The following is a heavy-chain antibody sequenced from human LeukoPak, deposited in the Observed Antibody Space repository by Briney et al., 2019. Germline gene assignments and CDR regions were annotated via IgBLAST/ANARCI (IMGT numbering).Heavy chain of an antibody. CDR3: ARDIGAMGQLVANWFDP. D-gene: IGHD6-6*01. CDR2: ISSSSSYI. J-gene: IGHJ5*02. CDR1: GFTFSSYS. V-gene: IGHV3-21*01. Sequence: GGSLRLSCAASGFTFSSYSMNWVRQAPGKGLEWVSSISSSSSYIYYADSVKGRFTISRDNAKNSLYLQMNSLRAEDTAVYYCARDIGAMGQLVANWFDPWGQGTLVTVSS.